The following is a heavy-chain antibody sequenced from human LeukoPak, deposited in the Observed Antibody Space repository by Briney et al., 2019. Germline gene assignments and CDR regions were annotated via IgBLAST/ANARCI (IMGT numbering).Heavy chain of an antibody. V-gene: IGHV3-21*01. D-gene: IGHD3-10*01. J-gene: IGHJ4*02. CDR2: ISSSSSYI. CDR3: ARDLTMVRGVPY. Sequence: GGSLRLSCAASGFTFSSYSMNWVRQAPGKGLEWVSSISSSSSYIYYADSVKGRFTISKDNAKNSLYLQMNSLRAEDTAVYYCARDLTMVRGVPYWGQGTLVTVSS. CDR1: GFTFSSYS.